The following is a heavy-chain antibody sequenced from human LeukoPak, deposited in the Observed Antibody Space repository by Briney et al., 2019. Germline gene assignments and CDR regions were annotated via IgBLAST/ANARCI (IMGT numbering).Heavy chain of an antibody. J-gene: IGHJ5*02. CDR1: GYTFTGYY. V-gene: IGHV1-2*02. CDR3: ARDRGYYDTGNWFDP. Sequence: ASVKVSCKASGYTFTGYYMHWVRQAPGQGLEWMGWINPNSGGTNYAQKFQGRVTMTRDTSISTAYMELSRLRSDDTAVYYCARDRGYYDTGNWFDPWGQGTLVTVSS. CDR2: INPNSGGT. D-gene: IGHD3-22*01.